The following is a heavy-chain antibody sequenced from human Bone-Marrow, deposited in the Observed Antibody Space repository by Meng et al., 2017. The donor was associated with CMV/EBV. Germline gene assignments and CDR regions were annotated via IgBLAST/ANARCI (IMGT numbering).Heavy chain of an antibody. V-gene: IGHV3-33*01. J-gene: IGHJ4*02. Sequence: GESLKISCAASGFTFSSYGMHWVRQAPGKGLEWVAVIWYDGSNKYYADSVKGRFTISRDNSKNTLYLQMNSLRAEDTAVYYCARGLIRGTDYWGQGTLVTVSS. D-gene: IGHD1-26*01. CDR3: ARGLIRGTDY. CDR2: IWYDGSNK. CDR1: GFTFSSYG.